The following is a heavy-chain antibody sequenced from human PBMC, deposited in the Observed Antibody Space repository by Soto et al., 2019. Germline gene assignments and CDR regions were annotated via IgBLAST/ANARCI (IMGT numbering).Heavy chain of an antibody. Sequence: GGSLRLSCTASGFTFGDYAMSWFRQAPGKGLEWVGFIRSKAYGGTTEYAASVRGRFTISRDDSKSIAYLQMNSLKTEDTAVYYCTRFGDLVQVVDERAQRTPVTVSS. V-gene: IGHV3-49*03. CDR2: IRSKAYGGTT. D-gene: IGHD3-3*01. CDR3: TRFGDLVQVVDE. CDR1: GFTFGDYA. J-gene: IGHJ4*02.